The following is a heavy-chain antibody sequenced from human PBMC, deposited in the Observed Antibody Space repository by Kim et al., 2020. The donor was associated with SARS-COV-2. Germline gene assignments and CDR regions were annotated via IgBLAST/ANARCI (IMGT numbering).Heavy chain of an antibody. D-gene: IGHD5-12*01. J-gene: IGHJ1*01. Sequence: GGSLRLSCAASGFTFSSYWMHWVRQAPGKGLVWVSRINSDGSSTSYADSVKGRFTISRDNAKNTLYLQMNSLRAEDTAVYYCARADFVEMATIDAEYFQHWGQGTLVTVSS. CDR3: ARADFVEMATIDAEYFQH. V-gene: IGHV3-74*01. CDR2: INSDGSST. CDR1: GFTFSSYW.